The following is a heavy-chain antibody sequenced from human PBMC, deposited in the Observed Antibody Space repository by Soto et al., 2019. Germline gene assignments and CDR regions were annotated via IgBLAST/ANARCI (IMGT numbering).Heavy chain of an antibody. V-gene: IGHV3-11*05. Sequence: QVQLVESGGGLVKPGGSLRLSCAASGFTFSDYYMSWIRQAPGKGLEWISYISISSTYTSYADSVKARFTISRDSAKNSLYLQMNSLRADDTAVYYCARGSSRSGSDAFDIWGQGTMVTVSS. CDR3: ARGSSRSGSDAFDI. J-gene: IGHJ3*02. D-gene: IGHD6-13*01. CDR2: ISISSTYT. CDR1: GFTFSDYY.